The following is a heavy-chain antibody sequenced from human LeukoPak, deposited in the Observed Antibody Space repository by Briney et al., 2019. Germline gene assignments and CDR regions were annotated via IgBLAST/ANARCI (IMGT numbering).Heavy chain of an antibody. CDR3: ARDYYGDYYFDY. J-gene: IGHJ4*02. CDR2: ISSTGSYI. Sequence: PGGSLRLSCAASGFTFTSYSMNWVRQAPGKGLEWVSSISSTGSYIYYADSVKGRFTISRDNAKNSLYLQMNSLRAEDTAVYYCARDYYGDYYFDYWGQGTLVTVSS. D-gene: IGHD4-17*01. CDR1: GFTFTSYS. V-gene: IGHV3-21*01.